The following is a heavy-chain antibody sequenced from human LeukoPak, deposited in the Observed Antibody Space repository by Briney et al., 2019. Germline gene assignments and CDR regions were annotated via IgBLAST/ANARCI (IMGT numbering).Heavy chain of an antibody. CDR1: GGTFSSYA. D-gene: IGHD2-21*02. Sequence: SVKVSCKASGGTFSSYAISWVRQAPGQGLEWMGGIIPIFGTANYAQKFQGRVTITADESTSTAYMELSSLRSEDTAVYYCARDTPGHVTRYDYWGQGTLVTVSS. CDR2: IIPIFGTA. CDR3: ARDTPGHVTRYDY. J-gene: IGHJ4*02. V-gene: IGHV1-69*13.